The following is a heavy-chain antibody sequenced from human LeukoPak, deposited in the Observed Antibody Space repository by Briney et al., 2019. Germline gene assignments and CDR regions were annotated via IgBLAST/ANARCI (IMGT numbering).Heavy chain of an antibody. CDR1: GFTFSSYA. J-gene: IGHJ4*02. CDR2: ISTSGGST. Sequence: PWGSLILSCAASGFTFSSYAMSWVRPAPGKGLEWVSGISTSGGSTSYADSVKGRFTISRDNPRNTLYMQMNSLRAEDTAVYYCAIMHRYYDGSGYWVQWGQGNLVTVSS. CDR3: AIMHRYYDGSGYWVQ. D-gene: IGHD3-22*01. V-gene: IGHV3-23*01.